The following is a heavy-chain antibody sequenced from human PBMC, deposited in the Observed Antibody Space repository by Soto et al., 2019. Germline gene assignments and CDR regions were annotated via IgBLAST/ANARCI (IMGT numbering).Heavy chain of an antibody. D-gene: IGHD5-12*01. CDR1: GYTFTSYY. CDR2: INPSGGST. V-gene: IGHV1-46*01. Sequence: QVQLVQSGAEVKKPGASVKVSCKASGYTFTSYYMHWVRQAPGQGLEWMGIINPSGGSTSYAQKFQGRVNMTRDTSTSTVYMELSSLSTEDTAGYYCARGWWLRTRFDPWGQGTLVTVSS. J-gene: IGHJ5*02. CDR3: ARGWWLRTRFDP.